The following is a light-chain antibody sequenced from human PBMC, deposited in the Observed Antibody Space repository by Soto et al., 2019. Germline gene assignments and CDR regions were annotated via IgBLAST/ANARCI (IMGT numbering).Light chain of an antibody. Sequence: EIVLTQYPVTLSLSPGERTTLSCRASQSVSDYLAWYQQKPGQAPRLLMYGVSNRASGIPGRFSGSGSGTDFTLTISSLEPEDFAVYYCQQRGTWPYTFGQGTKLEIK. V-gene: IGKV3-11*01. CDR1: QSVSDY. CDR2: GVS. J-gene: IGKJ2*01. CDR3: QQRGTWPYT.